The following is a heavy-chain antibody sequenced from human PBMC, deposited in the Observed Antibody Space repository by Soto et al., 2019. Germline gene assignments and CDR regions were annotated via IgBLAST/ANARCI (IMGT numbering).Heavy chain of an antibody. CDR3: LGHNSFYYYKDV. CDR2: IYHSGST. CDR1: GGSISSNNYY. J-gene: IGHJ6*03. V-gene: IGHV4-39*01. Sequence: SETLCLTCTVSGGSISSNNYYWGWIRQPPGKGLEWIGSIYHSGSTHYNSSLNSRVTISVDTSKNQFSLRVSSVTAADTVVYFFLGHNSFYYYKDVWGKGTTVTGSS. D-gene: IGHD3-3*01.